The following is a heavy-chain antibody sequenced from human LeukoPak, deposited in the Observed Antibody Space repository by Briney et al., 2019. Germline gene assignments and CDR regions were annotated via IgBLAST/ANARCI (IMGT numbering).Heavy chain of an antibody. Sequence: GGSLRLSCAAPGFTLSSYALSWVRQAPGKGLHWVSSIRGSGGNAYYADSVKGRFTISRDNSKNTLYLQMDSLRAEDTAVYYCVKGAHYDILTGYRLLKVDPWGQGTLVTVSS. D-gene: IGHD3-9*01. CDR1: GFTLSSYA. J-gene: IGHJ5*02. V-gene: IGHV3-23*01. CDR2: IRGSGGNA. CDR3: VKGAHYDILTGYRLLKVDP.